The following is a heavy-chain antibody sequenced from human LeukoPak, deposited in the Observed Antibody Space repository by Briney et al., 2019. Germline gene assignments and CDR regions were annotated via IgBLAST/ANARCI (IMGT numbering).Heavy chain of an antibody. V-gene: IGHV4-39*01. D-gene: IGHD6-19*01. J-gene: IGHJ4*02. CDR1: GRSISSPTYY. Sequence: SETLSLTCSVWGRSISSPTYYWGWIRRPPGKVLHLIASIHYSGTTYYSPSLKSRVAVSVDRSNNQFSLRLGSVTAEDTAVYFGTGYSSGWSSGGGDWGQGTMVTVSS. CDR2: IHYSGTT. CDR3: TGYSSGWSSGGGD.